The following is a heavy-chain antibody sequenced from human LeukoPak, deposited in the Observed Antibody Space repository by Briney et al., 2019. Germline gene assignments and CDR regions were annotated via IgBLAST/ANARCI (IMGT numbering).Heavy chain of an antibody. CDR2: ISSSSSTI. J-gene: IGHJ3*02. Sequence: GGSLRLSCAASGFTFSSYSMNWVRQAPGKGLEWVSYISSSSSTIYYADSVKGRFTISRDNAKNSLYLRMNSLRDEDTAVYYCARLNYYYDSSGYYYAPFDIWGQGTMVTVSS. CDR1: GFTFSSYS. CDR3: ARLNYYYDSSGYYYAPFDI. D-gene: IGHD3-22*01. V-gene: IGHV3-48*02.